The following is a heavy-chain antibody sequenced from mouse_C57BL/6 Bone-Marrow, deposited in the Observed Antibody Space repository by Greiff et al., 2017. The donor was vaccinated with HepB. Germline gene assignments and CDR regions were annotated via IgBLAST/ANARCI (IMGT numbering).Heavy chain of an antibody. CDR1: EYEFPSHD. CDR3: ARRLSTMITFYAMDY. J-gene: IGHJ4*01. Sequence: EVMLVESGGGLVQPGESLKLSCESNEYEFPSHDMSWVRKTPEKRLELVAAINSDGGSTYYPDTMERRFIISRDNTKKTLYLQMSSLRSEDTALYYCARRLSTMITFYAMDYWGQGTSVTVSS. V-gene: IGHV5-2*03. D-gene: IGHD2-4*01. CDR2: INSDGGST.